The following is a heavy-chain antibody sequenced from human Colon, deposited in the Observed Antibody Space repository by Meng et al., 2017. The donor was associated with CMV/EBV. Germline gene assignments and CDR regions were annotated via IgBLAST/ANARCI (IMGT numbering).Heavy chain of an antibody. CDR1: GFTFGDYA. V-gene: IGHV3-49*04. D-gene: IGHD3-3*01. CDR3: TRDEGQFLEWLLSDS. J-gene: IGHJ4*02. CDR2: VRTKRHGGSA. Sequence: GESLKISCTSSGFTFGDYAMGWVRQAPGQGLEWIGFVRTKRHGGSAAYAASVRGRFTISRDDSKSIAYLQMNSLKTEDTAVYYCTRDEGQFLEWLLSDSWGQGTLVTVSS.